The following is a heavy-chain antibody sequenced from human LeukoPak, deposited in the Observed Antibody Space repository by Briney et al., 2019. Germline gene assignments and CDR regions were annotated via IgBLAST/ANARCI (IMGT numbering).Heavy chain of an antibody. Sequence: SETLSLTCAVYGGSFSGYYWGWIRQPPGKGLEWIALINYSGSTFNNPSLKSRVTISIDTSNNQFSLMLTSVTAADTAVYYCARRREGVSWFDPWGQGTLVTVSS. CDR1: GGSFSGYY. J-gene: IGHJ5*02. V-gene: IGHV4-34*01. D-gene: IGHD1-26*01. CDR2: INYSGST. CDR3: ARRREGVSWFDP.